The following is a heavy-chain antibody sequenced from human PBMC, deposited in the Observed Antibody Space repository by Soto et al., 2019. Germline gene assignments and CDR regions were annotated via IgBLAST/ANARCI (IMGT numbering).Heavy chain of an antibody. CDR1: GFTFSSYA. J-gene: IGHJ4*02. CDR3: AKDGLYCSGGSCYKPDYFDY. Sequence: GGSLRLSCAASGFTFSSYAMSRVRQAPGKGLEWASAISGSGGSTYYADSVKGRFTISRDNSKNTLYLQMNSLRAEDTAVYYCAKDGLYCSGGSCYKPDYFDYWGQGTRVTVSS. CDR2: ISGSGGST. D-gene: IGHD2-15*01. V-gene: IGHV3-23*01.